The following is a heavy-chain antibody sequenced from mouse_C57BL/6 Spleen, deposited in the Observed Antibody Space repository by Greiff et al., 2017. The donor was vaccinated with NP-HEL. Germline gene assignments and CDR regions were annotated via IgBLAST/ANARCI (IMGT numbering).Heavy chain of an antibody. CDR1: GYTFTSYW. CDR3: ARSRNWDEGNFDY. J-gene: IGHJ2*01. CDR2: INPSNGGT. D-gene: IGHD4-1*01. Sequence: VQLQQPGTELVKPGASVKLSCKASGYTFTSYWMHWVKQRPGQGLEWIGNINPSNGGTNYNEKFKSKATLTVDKSSSTAYMQLSSLTSEDSAVYYCARSRNWDEGNFDYWGQGTTLTVSS. V-gene: IGHV1-53*01.